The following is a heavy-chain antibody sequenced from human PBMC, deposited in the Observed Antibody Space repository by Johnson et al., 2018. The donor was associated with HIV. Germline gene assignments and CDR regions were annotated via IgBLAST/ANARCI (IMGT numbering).Heavy chain of an antibody. CDR2: LSGGGGSH. J-gene: IGHJ3*02. D-gene: IGHD1-26*01. V-gene: IGHV3-23*04. CDR1: GFTFSSYA. CDR3: ARDSGAPGNDAFDI. Sequence: MLLVESGGGLVQPGGSLRLSCAASGFTFSSYAMSWVRQAPGKGLEWVPALSGGGGSHYYAASVKGRFTISRDNSKNTLYLQMNSLRPEDTALYFCARDSGAPGNDAFDIWGQGTMVTISS.